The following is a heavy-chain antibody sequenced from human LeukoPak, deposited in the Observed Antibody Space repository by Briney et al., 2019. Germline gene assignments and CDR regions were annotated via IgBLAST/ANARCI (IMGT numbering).Heavy chain of an antibody. Sequence: SGGSLRLSCAASGFTFSNYAMGWVRQAPGKGLEWVSGIGGSGGMTYYADSVKGRFTISRDNSKNTLYLEMNSPRVEDTAIYYCAKWGGDSGAEQWLVLDYWGQGTLVTVSS. D-gene: IGHD6-19*01. CDR2: IGGSGGMT. CDR3: AKWGGDSGAEQWLVLDY. V-gene: IGHV3-23*01. CDR1: GFTFSNYA. J-gene: IGHJ4*02.